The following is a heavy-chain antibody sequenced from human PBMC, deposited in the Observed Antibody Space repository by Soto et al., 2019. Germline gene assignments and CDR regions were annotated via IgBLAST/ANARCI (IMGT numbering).Heavy chain of an antibody. J-gene: IGHJ3*02. V-gene: IGHV4-4*02. D-gene: IGHD1-26*01. CDR2: IYHSGST. CDR3: ARFNSGSYYEAFDI. CDR1: GGSISSSNW. Sequence: SETLSLTCAVSGGSISSSNWWSWVRQPPGKGLEWIGEIYHSGSTNHNPSLKSRVTISVDKSKNQFSLKLSSVTAADTAVYYCARFNSGSYYEAFDIWGQGTTVTVSS.